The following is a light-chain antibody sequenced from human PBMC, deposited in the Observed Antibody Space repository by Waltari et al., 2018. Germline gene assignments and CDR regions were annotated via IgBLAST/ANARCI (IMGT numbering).Light chain of an antibody. CDR2: GAS. CDR3: QEYDDSPPWT. V-gene: IGKV3-20*01. J-gene: IGKJ1*01. CDR1: QSVSSNY. Sequence: EIVLTQSPATLSLSPGERATLPCRASQSVSSNYLAWFQQKPGQAPRLLIYGASSRATGIPDRFSGSGSGTDFTLTISRLEPEDFAGYYCQEYDDSPPWTFGQGTKVEIK.